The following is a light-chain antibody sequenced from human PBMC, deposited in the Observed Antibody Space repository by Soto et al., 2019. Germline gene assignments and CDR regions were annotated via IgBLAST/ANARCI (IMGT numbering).Light chain of an antibody. J-gene: IGKJ1*01. CDR1: QSIDNW. Sequence: DIQMTQSPSTLSASVGDRVTITCRASQSIDNWLAWYQQKPGKAPELLIFDASTLQSGVPSRFSGSGSGTEFTLTISSLQPDDLATYYCQQYNSYSRTFCQGTKVEIK. CDR2: DAS. V-gene: IGKV1-5*01. CDR3: QQYNSYSRT.